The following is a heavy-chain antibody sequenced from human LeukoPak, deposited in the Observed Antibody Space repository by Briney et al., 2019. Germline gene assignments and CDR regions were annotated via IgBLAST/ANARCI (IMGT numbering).Heavy chain of an antibody. CDR1: GGSFSGYY. CDR3: ARMSIAARRGYYYYYMDV. CDR2: INHSGST. V-gene: IGHV4-34*01. Sequence: SETLSLTCAVYGGSFSGYYWSWIRQPPGKGLEWIGEINHSGSTNYSPSLKSRVTISVDTSKNQFSLKLSSVTAADTAVYYCARMSIAARRGYYYYYMDVWGKGTTVTVSS. J-gene: IGHJ6*03. D-gene: IGHD6-6*01.